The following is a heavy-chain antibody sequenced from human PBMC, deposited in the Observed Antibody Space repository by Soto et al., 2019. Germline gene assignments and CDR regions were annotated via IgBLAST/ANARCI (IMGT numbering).Heavy chain of an antibody. Sequence: QVQLVESGGGVVQPGRSLRLSCAASGFTFSSYAMHWVRQAPGKGLEWVAVISYDGSNKYYADSVKGRFTISRDNSKNTLYLQMNSLRADDTAVYYCARDPLPAYYDILTANYYDYWGQGTLVTVSS. J-gene: IGHJ4*02. CDR3: ARDPLPAYYDILTANYYDY. D-gene: IGHD3-9*01. V-gene: IGHV3-30-3*01. CDR2: ISYDGSNK. CDR1: GFTFSSYA.